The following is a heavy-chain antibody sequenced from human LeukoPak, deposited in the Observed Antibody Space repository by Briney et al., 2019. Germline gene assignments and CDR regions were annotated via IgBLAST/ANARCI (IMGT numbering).Heavy chain of an antibody. CDR1: GYSISSGYY. CDR2: IYYSGST. CDR3: ARSNSGWQFDY. V-gene: IGHV4-61*01. J-gene: IGHJ4*02. Sequence: SETLSLTCTVSGYSISSGYYWGWIRQPPGKGLEWIGYIYYSGSTNYNPSPKSRVTISVDTSKNQFSLKLSSVTAADTAVYYCARSNSGWQFDYWGQGTLVTVSS. D-gene: IGHD6-19*01.